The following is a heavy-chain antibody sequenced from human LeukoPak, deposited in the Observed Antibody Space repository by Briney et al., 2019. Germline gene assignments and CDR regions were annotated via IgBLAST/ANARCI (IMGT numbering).Heavy chain of an antibody. D-gene: IGHD3-22*01. V-gene: IGHV1-18*01. Sequence: ASVKVSCKASGYTFTSYGISWVRQAPGQGLEWMGWISAYNGNTNYAQKLQGRVTMTTDTSTSTAYMELRSLRSDDTAVYYCARTGQRGYSSGYFWSFDYWGQGTLVTVSS. J-gene: IGHJ4*02. CDR1: GYTFTSYG. CDR2: ISAYNGNT. CDR3: ARTGQRGYSSGYFWSFDY.